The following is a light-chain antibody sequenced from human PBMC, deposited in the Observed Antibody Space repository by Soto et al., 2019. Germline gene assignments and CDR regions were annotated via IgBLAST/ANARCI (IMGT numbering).Light chain of an antibody. CDR3: QQSYSTPLG. J-gene: IGKJ3*01. CDR2: AAS. V-gene: IGKV1-39*01. Sequence: IQMTQSPSSLSASVGDRVTITCRASQSISSYLNWYQQKPGKAPKLLIYAASSLQSGVLSRFSGSGSGTDFTLTISSLPPDDFATYYCQQSYSTPLGFGPGTKVDIK. CDR1: QSISSY.